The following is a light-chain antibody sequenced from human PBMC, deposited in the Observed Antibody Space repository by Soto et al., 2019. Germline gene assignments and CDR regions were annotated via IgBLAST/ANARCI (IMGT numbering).Light chain of an antibody. CDR2: DAS. CDR3: QQFNSYPIT. J-gene: IGKJ5*01. V-gene: IGKV1-13*02. CDR1: QGISSA. Sequence: AIQLTQSPSSLSASVGDRVTITCRASQGISSALAWYQQKPGKAPKLLTYDASSLESGVPSRFSGSGSGTDFTLTISSLQPEYFATYYCQQFNSYPITFGQGTRLEIK.